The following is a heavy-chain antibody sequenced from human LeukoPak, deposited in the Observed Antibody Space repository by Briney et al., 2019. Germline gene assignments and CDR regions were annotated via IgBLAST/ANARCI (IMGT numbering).Heavy chain of an antibody. Sequence: SVKVSCKASGGTFSSYAVSWVRQAPGQGLEWMGRIIPIFGTANYAQKFQGRVTITTDESTSTAYMEVSSLRSDDTAVYYCARGTHDYGYYSPLYWGQGTLVTVSS. CDR2: IIPIFGTA. CDR1: GGTFSSYA. D-gene: IGHD4-17*01. V-gene: IGHV1-69*05. CDR3: ARGTHDYGYYSPLY. J-gene: IGHJ4*02.